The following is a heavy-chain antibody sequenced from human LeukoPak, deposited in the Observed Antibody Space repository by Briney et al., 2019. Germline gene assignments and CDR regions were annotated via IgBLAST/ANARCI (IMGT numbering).Heavy chain of an antibody. V-gene: IGHV4-59*08. J-gene: IGHJ4*02. D-gene: IGHD2-21*01. CDR2: IYYSGST. CDR1: GGSISSYY. CDR3: ARQGGGEDK. Sequence: PSETLSLPCTVSGGSISSYYWSWIRQPPGKGLEWIGYIYYSGSTNYNPTLKCRVTISVDTSKNQFSLKLSSVTAADTAVYYCARQGGGEDKGGQGTLVTVSS.